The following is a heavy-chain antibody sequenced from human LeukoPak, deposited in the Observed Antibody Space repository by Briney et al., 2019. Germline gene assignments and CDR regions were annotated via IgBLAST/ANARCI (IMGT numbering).Heavy chain of an antibody. Sequence: PSETLSLTCTVSGGSISSSSYYWGWIRQPPGKGLEWIGSIYYSGSTYYNPSLKSRVTISVDTSKNQFSLKLSSVTAADTAVYYCARDIGGSYYSFRYWFDPWGQGTLVTVSS. J-gene: IGHJ5*02. CDR2: IYYSGST. V-gene: IGHV4-39*07. D-gene: IGHD1-26*01. CDR3: ARDIGGSYYSFRYWFDP. CDR1: GGSISSSSYY.